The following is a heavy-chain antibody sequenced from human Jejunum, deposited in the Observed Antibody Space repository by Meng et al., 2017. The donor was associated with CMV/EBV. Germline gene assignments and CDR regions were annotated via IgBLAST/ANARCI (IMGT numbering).Heavy chain of an antibody. D-gene: IGHD1-14*01. CDR2: IWPDGSNK. V-gene: IGHV3-33*01. CDR3: ASPGSYPGPFDL. CDR1: EFTFSAYG. Sequence: CLAFEFTFSAYGMHWVRQSPVKGLEWVAAIWPDGSNKFYLNSVKGRFTISRENSKNLLYLQMNSLRAEDTAVYYCASPGSYPGPFDLWGRGTLVTVSS. J-gene: IGHJ2*01.